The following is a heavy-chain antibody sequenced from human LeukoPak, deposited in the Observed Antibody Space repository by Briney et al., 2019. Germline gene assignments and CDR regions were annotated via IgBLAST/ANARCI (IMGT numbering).Heavy chain of an antibody. CDR3: ARDWPTVITDY. D-gene: IGHD4-11*01. Sequence: ASVKVSCKTSGYTFTTHGISWVRQAPGQGPEWMGWISTSKGDTNYAQKFKGRLTMTTDRSTSTAYMELRSLSSDDTAVYYCARDWPTVITDYWGQGTLVTVSS. J-gene: IGHJ4*02. CDR2: ISTSKGDT. CDR1: GYTFTTHG. V-gene: IGHV1-18*01.